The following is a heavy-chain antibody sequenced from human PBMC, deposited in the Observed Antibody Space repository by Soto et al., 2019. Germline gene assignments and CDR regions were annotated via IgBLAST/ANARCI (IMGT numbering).Heavy chain of an antibody. CDR2: IYYSGST. CDR1: GGSISSYY. D-gene: IGHD2-15*01. Sequence: QVQLQESGPGLVKPSETLSLTCTVSGGSISSYYWSWIRQPPGKGLEWIGYIYYSGSTNYNPSLKSRVTISVDTSKNQFSLKLSSVTAADTAVYYCARLDGCDSKYFDLWGRGTLVTVSS. J-gene: IGHJ2*01. CDR3: ARLDGCDSKYFDL. V-gene: IGHV4-59*08.